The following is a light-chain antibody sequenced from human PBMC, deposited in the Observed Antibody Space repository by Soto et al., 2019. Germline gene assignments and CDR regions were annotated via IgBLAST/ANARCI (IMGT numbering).Light chain of an antibody. CDR1: QSVSSR. CDR2: GAS. J-gene: IGKJ5*01. CDR3: QRYAHRSPNP. Sequence: IVLTLSPHTLFVSPGKRPPLFCGAGQSVSSRIAWYQRRPGQTPRLLISGASSWATGISDRFSGSGSGTHFSLTISGVEPEDFALYYCQRYAHRSPNPFGQGQGWRL. V-gene: IGKV3-20*01.